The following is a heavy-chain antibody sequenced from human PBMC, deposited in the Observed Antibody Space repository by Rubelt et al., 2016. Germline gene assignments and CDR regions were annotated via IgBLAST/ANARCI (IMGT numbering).Heavy chain of an antibody. V-gene: IGHV1-18*01. J-gene: IGHJ4*02. CDR2: ISAYNGNT. Sequence: QVQLVQSGAEVKKPGASVKVSCKASGYTFTSYGISWVRQAPGQGLEWMGWISAYNGNTNYAQKPQGRVTRNTDTSTGTAYRGLRSLRSDDTAVYYCARDLPPFRRYNWNFPLDYWGQGTLVTVSS. CDR3: ARDLPPFRRYNWNFPLDY. CDR1: GYTFTSYG. D-gene: IGHD1-7*01.